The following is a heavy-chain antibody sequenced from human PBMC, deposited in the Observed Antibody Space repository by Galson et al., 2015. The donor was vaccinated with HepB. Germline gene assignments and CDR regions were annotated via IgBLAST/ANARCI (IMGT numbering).Heavy chain of an antibody. D-gene: IGHD4-23*01. Sequence: SLRLSCAASGFASKTYWMHWVRQAPGKGLVWVSRINSDGSTANYADSVKGRFTISRDNAKNTLYLQMNSLRAEDTAVYYCVRVWGGNYYFDYWGQGTLVTVSS. CDR2: INSDGSTA. CDR3: VRVWGGNYYFDY. CDR1: GFASKTYW. J-gene: IGHJ4*02. V-gene: IGHV3-74*01.